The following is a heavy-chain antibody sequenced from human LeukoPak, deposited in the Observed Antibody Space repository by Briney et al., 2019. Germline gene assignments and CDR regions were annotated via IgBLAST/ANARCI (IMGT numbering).Heavy chain of an antibody. Sequence: PGRSLRLSCAASGFTFSSYGMHWVRQAPGKGLEWVAVIWYDGSNKYYADSVKGRFTISRDNSKNTLYLQMNSLRAEDTAVYYCARVGPRYDSSGYYSSEYFQHWGQGTLVTVSS. J-gene: IGHJ1*01. CDR2: IWYDGSNK. CDR1: GFTFSSYG. CDR3: ARVGPRYDSSGYYSSEYFQH. D-gene: IGHD3-22*01. V-gene: IGHV3-33*01.